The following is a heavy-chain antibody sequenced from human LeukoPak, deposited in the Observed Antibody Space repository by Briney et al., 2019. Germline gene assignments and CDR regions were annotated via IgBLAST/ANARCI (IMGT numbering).Heavy chain of an antibody. CDR2: ISAYNGNT. J-gene: IGHJ6*04. CDR3: ARGGYCSSTSCYVMDV. Sequence: ASVKVSCKASGGTFSSYAISWVRQAPGQGLEWMGWISAYNGNTNYAQKLQGRVTMTTDTSTSTAYMELRSLRSDDTAVYYCARGGYCSSTSCYVMDVWGKGTTVTVSS. D-gene: IGHD2-2*01. CDR1: GGTFSSYA. V-gene: IGHV1-18*01.